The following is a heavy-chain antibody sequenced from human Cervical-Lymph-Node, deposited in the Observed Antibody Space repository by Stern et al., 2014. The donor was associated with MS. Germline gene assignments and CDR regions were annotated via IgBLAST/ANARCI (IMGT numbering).Heavy chain of an antibody. J-gene: IGHJ4*02. Sequence: MQLVESGGGVVQPGRSLRLSCAASGFTFSSYGMHWVRQAPGKGLEWVAVIWYDGSNKYYADSVKGRFTISRDNSKNTLYLQMNSLRAEDTAVYYCARTQGDGYSYGYPPDYWGQGTLVTVSS. CDR1: GFTFSSYG. CDR3: ARTQGDGYSYGYPPDY. D-gene: IGHD5-18*01. CDR2: IWYDGSNK. V-gene: IGHV3-33*01.